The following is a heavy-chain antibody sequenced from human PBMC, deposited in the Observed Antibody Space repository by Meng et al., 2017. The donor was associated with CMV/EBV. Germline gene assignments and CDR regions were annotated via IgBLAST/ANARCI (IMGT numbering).Heavy chain of an antibody. V-gene: IGHV1-8*01. D-gene: IGHD1-26*01. J-gene: IGHJ4*02. CDR1: GYTFTSYD. Sequence: SGYTFTSYDINWVRQATGQRREWMGWMNPNSGNTGYAQKFQGRVTMTRNTSISTAYMELSSLRSEDTAVYYCARGRRYSGSPHPLGYWGQGTLVTVSS. CDR3: ARGRRYSGSPHPLGY. CDR2: MNPNSGNT.